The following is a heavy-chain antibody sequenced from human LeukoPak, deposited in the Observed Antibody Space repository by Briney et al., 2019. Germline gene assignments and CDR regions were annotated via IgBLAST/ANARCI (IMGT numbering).Heavy chain of an antibody. CDR3: ATELLGPYYFDY. V-gene: IGHV1-24*01. CDR2: FDPKDGET. Sequence: ASVKVSCKVSGYTLTELSMHWVRQAPGKGLEWMGGFDPKDGETIYAQKFQGRVTMAEDTSTDTAYMELSSLRSEDTAVYYCATELLGPYYFDYWGQGTLVTVSS. D-gene: IGHD1-26*01. J-gene: IGHJ4*02. CDR1: GYTLTELS.